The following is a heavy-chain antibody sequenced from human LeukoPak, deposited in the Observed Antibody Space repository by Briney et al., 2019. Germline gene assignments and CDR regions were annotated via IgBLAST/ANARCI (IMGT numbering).Heavy chain of an antibody. CDR3: ARDVVEMATITFDY. J-gene: IGHJ4*02. Sequence: GGSLRLSCAASGFTVSTVYMTWVRQAPGKGLEWVSVIYGGHSAYYADSVKDRFTISRDNPKNTLNLQMNSLRAEDTAVYYCARDVVEMATITFDYWGQGTLVTVSS. V-gene: IGHV3-53*01. CDR2: IYGGHSA. CDR1: GFTVSTVY. D-gene: IGHD5-24*01.